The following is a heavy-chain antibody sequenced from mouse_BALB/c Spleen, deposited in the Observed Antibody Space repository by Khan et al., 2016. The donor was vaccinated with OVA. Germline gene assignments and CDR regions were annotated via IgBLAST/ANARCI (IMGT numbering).Heavy chain of an antibody. CDR2: IDPANVNP. CDR3: APAGTGDYFDY. J-gene: IGHJ2*01. V-gene: IGHV14-3*02. D-gene: IGHD4-1*01. Sequence: VQLKQSGPELLKPGASVKLSCTASGFNLKDTHMTWVRQSPEKGLEWIGGIDPANVNPKYAPGFKGRATKTADTSSNTAYLHLSSLTSEDTAVYYCAPAGTGDYFDYWGQGTTLTVSS. CDR1: GFNLKDTH.